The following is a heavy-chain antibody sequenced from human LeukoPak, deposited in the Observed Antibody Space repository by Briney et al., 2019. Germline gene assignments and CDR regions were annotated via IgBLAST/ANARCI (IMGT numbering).Heavy chain of an antibody. D-gene: IGHD2-2*02. CDR1: GFTFRTYA. CDR2: ISYDGSSK. CDR3: ARTTVILPAGIDDRHFDY. J-gene: IGHJ4*02. V-gene: IGHV3-30-3*01. Sequence: PGGSLRLSCAASGFTFRTYAMHWVRQAPGKGLEWVAVISYDGSSKYYADSVKGRFTISRDNSKNTLYLQMNSLRAEDTAVYYCARTTVILPAGIDDRHFDYWGQGTLVTVSS.